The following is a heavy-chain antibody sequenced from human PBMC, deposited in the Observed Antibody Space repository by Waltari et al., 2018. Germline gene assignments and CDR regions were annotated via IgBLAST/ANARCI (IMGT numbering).Heavy chain of an antibody. CDR2: IYSGGST. CDR1: GFTVRSTY. J-gene: IGHJ3*02. V-gene: IGHV3-53*01. D-gene: IGHD6-19*01. CDR3: ARGGRRIAVAVDDAFDI. Sequence: EVQLVASGGGLIQPGGSLRLSRAASGFTVRSTYMSSARQDPGKGLAWVSVIYSGGSTYYADSVKGRFTISRDNSKNMLYLQMNSLRAEDTAVYYCARGGRRIAVAVDDAFDIWGQGTMVTVSS.